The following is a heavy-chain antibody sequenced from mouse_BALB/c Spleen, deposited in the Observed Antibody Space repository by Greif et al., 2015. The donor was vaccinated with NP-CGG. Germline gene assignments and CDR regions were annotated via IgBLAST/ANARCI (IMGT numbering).Heavy chain of an antibody. CDR1: GFSLTSYG. J-gene: IGHJ4*01. Sequence: VKLMESGPDLVAPSQSLSITCTVSGFSLTSYGVHWVRQPPGKGLEWLVVIWSDGSTTYNSALKSRLSISKDNSKSPVFLKMNSLQTDDTAMYYCARHHYGSSYYYAMDYWGQGTSVTVSS. CDR2: IWSDGST. D-gene: IGHD1-1*01. V-gene: IGHV2-6-2*01. CDR3: ARHHYGSSYYYAMDY.